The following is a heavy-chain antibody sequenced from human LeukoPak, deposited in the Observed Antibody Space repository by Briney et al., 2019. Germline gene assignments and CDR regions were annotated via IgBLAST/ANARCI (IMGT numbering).Heavy chain of an antibody. CDR3: ACVVRGAFDI. Sequence: ASVTVSFKASGFTFTIYYMHWVRQAHGQGLEWMGIINPSGGSTSYPQKFQGRVTMTRDTSTSTVYMELSSLRSEDTAVYYCACVVRGAFDIWGQGTLVTVSS. CDR1: GFTFTIYY. V-gene: IGHV1-46*03. D-gene: IGHD2-21*01. J-gene: IGHJ3*02. CDR2: INPSGGST.